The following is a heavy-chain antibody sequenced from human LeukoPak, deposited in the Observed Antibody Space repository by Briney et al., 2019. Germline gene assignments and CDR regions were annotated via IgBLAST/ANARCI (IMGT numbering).Heavy chain of an antibody. Sequence: GGSLRLSCAASGFSFSNKYMSWVRQAPGKGLEWVSVIYSDGYTYYSDSVKGRFTISRDNFKNTMYVQMNSLRAEDTAVYYCARGGPSTTVTTSYSFFYLDVWGKGTTVTVSS. J-gene: IGHJ6*03. CDR1: GFSFSNKY. D-gene: IGHD4-17*01. CDR2: IYSDGYT. V-gene: IGHV3-53*01. CDR3: ARGGPSTTVTTSYSFFYLDV.